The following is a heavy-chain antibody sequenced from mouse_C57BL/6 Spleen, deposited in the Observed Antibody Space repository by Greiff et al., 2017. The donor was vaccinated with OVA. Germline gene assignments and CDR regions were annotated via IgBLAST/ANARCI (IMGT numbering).Heavy chain of an antibody. CDR2: INYDGSST. J-gene: IGHJ4*01. CDR3: ARDDYGAMDY. Sequence: EVKVVESEGGLVQPGSSMKLSCTASGFTFSDYYMAWVRPVPEKGLEWVANINYDGSSTYYLDSLKSRFIISRDNAKNILYLQMSSLKSEDTATYYCARDDYGAMDYWGQGTSVTVSS. CDR1: GFTFSDYY. D-gene: IGHD2-4*01. V-gene: IGHV5-16*01.